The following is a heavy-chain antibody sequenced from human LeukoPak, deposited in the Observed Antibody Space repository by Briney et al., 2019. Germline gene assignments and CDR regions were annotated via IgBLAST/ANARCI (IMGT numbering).Heavy chain of an antibody. CDR3: GKDPNGNFIGAFDF. CDR2: ISVDGGDI. V-gene: IGHV3-23*01. D-gene: IGHD4-23*01. CDR1: RFAFHNYA. J-gene: IGHJ3*01. Sequence: PGGSLRLSCAASRFAFHNYAMTWICQAPERGLEWVSSISVDGGDIKYTDSAKGRFTISRDNSKGTLYLQMDSLRVEDTAVYYCGKDPNGNFIGAFDFWGQGTMVTVSS.